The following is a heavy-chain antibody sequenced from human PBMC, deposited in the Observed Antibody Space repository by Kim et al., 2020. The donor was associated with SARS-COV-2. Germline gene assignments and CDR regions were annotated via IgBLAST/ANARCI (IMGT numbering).Heavy chain of an antibody. CDR2: INAGNGNT. J-gene: IGHJ4*02. CDR1: GYTFTSYA. Sequence: ASVKVSCKASGYTFTSYAMHWVRQAPGQRLEWMGWINAGNGNTKYSQKFQGRVTITRDTSASTAYMELSSLRSEDTAVYYCARVYYDSSGYPYFDYWGQGTLVTVSS. CDR3: ARVYYDSSGYPYFDY. D-gene: IGHD3-22*01. V-gene: IGHV1-3*01.